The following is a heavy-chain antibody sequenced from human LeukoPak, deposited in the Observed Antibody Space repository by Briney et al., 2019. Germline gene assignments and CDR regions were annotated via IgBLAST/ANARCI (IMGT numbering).Heavy chain of an antibody. J-gene: IGHJ4*02. CDR1: GYTFTSYG. V-gene: IGHV1-18*01. CDR3: ARDRGWEWFEAGGH. D-gene: IGHD3-3*01. Sequence: GASVKVSCKASGYTFTSYGISWVRQAPGQGLEWMGWISAYNGNTNYAQKLQGRVTMTTDTSTSTAYVELRSLRSDDTAVYYCARDRGWEWFEAGGHWGQGTLVTVSS. CDR2: ISAYNGNT.